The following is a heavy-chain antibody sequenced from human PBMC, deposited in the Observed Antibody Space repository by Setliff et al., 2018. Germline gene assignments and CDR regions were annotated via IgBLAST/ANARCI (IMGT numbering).Heavy chain of an antibody. CDR1: GVSISNSHYF. J-gene: IGHJ6*03. Sequence: SETLSLTCAVSGVSISNSHYFWAWIRQAPGKGLEWIGSIYYSGSTYYTPSLKTRLSMSVDASENQFSLRSDDTAVYYCARKIPPQYYYMDVWGKGTTVTVS. V-gene: IGHV4-39*07. CDR3: ARKIPPQYYYMDV. CDR2: IYYSGST.